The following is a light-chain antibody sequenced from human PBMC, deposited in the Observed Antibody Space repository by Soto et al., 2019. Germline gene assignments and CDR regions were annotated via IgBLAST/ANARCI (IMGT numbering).Light chain of an antibody. J-gene: IGKJ5*01. V-gene: IGKV1-17*01. CDR3: QQFHNYPPIT. CDR1: QAIRND. CDR2: AAS. Sequence: DIQMTQSPSSLSASVVDRVTITCRASQAIRNDLGWYQQKPGKAPKRLIYAASSLQSGVPSRFSGSGSGTDFTLTISSLQPEDFATYYCQQFHNYPPITFGQGTRLEIK.